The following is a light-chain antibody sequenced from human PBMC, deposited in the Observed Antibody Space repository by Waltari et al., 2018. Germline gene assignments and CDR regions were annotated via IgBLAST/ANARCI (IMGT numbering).Light chain of an antibody. Sequence: RRTSKMIFRAVACYPQKPCRAPRLLIYDGSTRAIGIPGRFSGSGSGTDFSLTISRLEPEDFAVYYCQHYVRLPVAFGQGTKLEFK. CDR1: KMIFRAV. CDR2: DGS. V-gene: IGKV3-20*01. CDR3: QHYVRLPVA. J-gene: IGKJ1*01.